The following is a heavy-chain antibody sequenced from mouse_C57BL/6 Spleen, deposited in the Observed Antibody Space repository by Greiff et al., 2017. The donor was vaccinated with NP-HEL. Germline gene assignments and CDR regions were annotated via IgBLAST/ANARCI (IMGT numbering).Heavy chain of an antibody. V-gene: IGHV5-9*01. CDR2: ISGGGGNT. J-gene: IGHJ2*01. Sequence: EVHLVESGGGLVKPGGSLKLSCAASGFTFSSYTMSWVRQTPEKRLEWVATISGGGGNTYYPDSVKGRFTISRDNAKNTLYLQMSSLRSEDTALYYCAREGVYPYYFDYWGQGTTLTVSS. CDR1: GFTFSSYT. CDR3: AREGVYPYYFDY.